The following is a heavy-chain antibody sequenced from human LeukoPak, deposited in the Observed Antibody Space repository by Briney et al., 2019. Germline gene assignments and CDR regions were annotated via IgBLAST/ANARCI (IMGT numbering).Heavy chain of an antibody. J-gene: IGHJ4*02. D-gene: IGHD6-19*01. Sequence: PGGSLRLSCAASGFTFNNYAMSWVRQAPGKGLEWVSAISGSGGTTYYADSVKGRFTFSRDNSKNTLYLQMNSLRAEDTAVYYCASKDSVAGTRDYWGQGTLVTVSS. CDR3: ASKDSVAGTRDY. CDR1: GFTFNNYA. V-gene: IGHV3-23*01. CDR2: ISGSGGTT.